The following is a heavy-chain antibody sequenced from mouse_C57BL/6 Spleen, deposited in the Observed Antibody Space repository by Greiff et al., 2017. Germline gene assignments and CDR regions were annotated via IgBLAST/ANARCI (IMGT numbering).Heavy chain of an antibody. Sequence: VQLQQSGAELVKPGASVKLSCKASGYTFTEYTIHWVKQRSGQGLEWIGWFYPGSGSIKYNETFKDKATLTADKSSSTVYMELSRLTSEDSAVYFCARHEDGAITTVEGFDFWGPGTSVTVSS. D-gene: IGHD1-1*01. V-gene: IGHV1-62-2*01. CDR2: FYPGSGSI. CDR3: ARHEDGAITTVEGFDF. CDR1: GYTFTEYT. J-gene: IGHJ4*01.